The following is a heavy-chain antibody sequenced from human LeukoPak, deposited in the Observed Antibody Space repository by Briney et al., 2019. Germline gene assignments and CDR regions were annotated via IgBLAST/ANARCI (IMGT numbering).Heavy chain of an antibody. CDR1: GFTFSSCA. J-gene: IGHJ4*02. CDR2: ISGSGDNT. CDR3: AKGIGLAVAGLHY. V-gene: IGHV3-23*01. D-gene: IGHD6-19*01. Sequence: GGSLRLSCGASGFTFSSCAMTWVRQAPGQGLEWVSAISGSGDNTYYADSVKGRFTISRDNSKTTLNLQMNSLRAEDTAVYYCAKGIGLAVAGLHYWGRGTLVTVSS.